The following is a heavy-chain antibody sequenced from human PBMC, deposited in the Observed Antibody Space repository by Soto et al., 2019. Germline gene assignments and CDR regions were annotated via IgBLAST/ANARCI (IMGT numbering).Heavy chain of an antibody. Sequence: QVQLQESGPGLVKPSETLSLSCTVSGDPISRYHWSWIRQTPGKGLEWIGYVHNSGSTSYNPSLKSRVTISIDTSRKQFSLRLRSVTAADTAVDYCTGDRNNRVWYKYWGQGTLVTVSS. CDR1: GDPISRYH. J-gene: IGHJ4*02. CDR2: VHNSGST. V-gene: IGHV4-59*01. CDR3: TGDRNNRVWYKY. D-gene: IGHD6-19*01.